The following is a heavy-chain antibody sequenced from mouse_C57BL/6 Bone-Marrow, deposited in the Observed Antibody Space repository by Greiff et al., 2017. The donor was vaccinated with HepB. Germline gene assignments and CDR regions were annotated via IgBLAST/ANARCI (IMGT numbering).Heavy chain of an antibody. CDR2: IYPGDGDT. D-gene: IGHD3-2*02. Sequence: VQVVESGPELVKPGASVKISCKASGYAFSSSWMNWVKQRPGKGLEWIGRIYPGDGDTNYNGKFKGKATLTADKSSSTAYMQLSSLTSEDSAVYFCARDHQADYWGQGTTLTVSS. CDR3: ARDHQADY. CDR1: GYAFSSSW. V-gene: IGHV1-82*01. J-gene: IGHJ2*01.